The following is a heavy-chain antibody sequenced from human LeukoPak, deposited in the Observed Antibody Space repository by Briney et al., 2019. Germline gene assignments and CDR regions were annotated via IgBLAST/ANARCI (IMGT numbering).Heavy chain of an antibody. CDR1: GYTFTSYD. D-gene: IGHD5-12*01. Sequence: GASVKVSCKASGYTFTSYDINWVRQAPGQGLEWMGWMNPNSGNTGYAQKFQGRVTITRNTSISTAYMELSSLRSEDTAVYYCARAPRGDAFDIWGQGTMVTVSS. CDR2: MNPNSGNT. J-gene: IGHJ3*02. V-gene: IGHV1-8*03. CDR3: ARAPRGDAFDI.